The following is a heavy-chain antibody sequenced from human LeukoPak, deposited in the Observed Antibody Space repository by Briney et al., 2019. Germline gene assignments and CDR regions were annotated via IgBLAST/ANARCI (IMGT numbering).Heavy chain of an antibody. Sequence: GGSLRLSCAVSGLTFSDHALSWVRQAPGKGLEWVSAISGRDESTYYADSVKGRFTISRDNSKSTLYLQMSSLRAEDTAVYHCAKVTGTTNYWGQGTLVTVSS. V-gene: IGHV3-23*01. D-gene: IGHD1-1*01. J-gene: IGHJ4*02. CDR1: GLTFSDHA. CDR3: AKVTGTTNY. CDR2: ISGRDEST.